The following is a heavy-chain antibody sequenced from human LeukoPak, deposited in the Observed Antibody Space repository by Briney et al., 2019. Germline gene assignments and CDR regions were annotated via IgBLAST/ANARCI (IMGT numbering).Heavy chain of an antibody. V-gene: IGHV3-33*01. CDR1: VFTFSNYD. D-gene: IGHD2-21*02. Sequence: GGSLRLSCAASVFTFSNYDMHWVRQAPGKGLEGVAVIWFDGSNKFYADSVKGRFTISRDNSKNTLYLQMNSLRAEDTAVYYCARVRGGDVYGMDVWGQGTTVTVSS. CDR3: ARVRGGDVYGMDV. J-gene: IGHJ6*02. CDR2: IWFDGSNK.